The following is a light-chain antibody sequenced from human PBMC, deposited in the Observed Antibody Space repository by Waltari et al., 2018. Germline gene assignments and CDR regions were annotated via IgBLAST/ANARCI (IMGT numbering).Light chain of an antibody. Sequence: IQMTHSTPSRSAAVVDKVTLPCRASQSISSYLNWYQQKPGKAPKLLIYAASSLQSGVPSRFSGSGSGTDFTLTISSLQPEDFATYYCQQSYSTPPLTFGGGTKVEIK. CDR3: QQSYSTPPLT. CDR1: QSISSY. CDR2: AAS. J-gene: IGKJ4*01. V-gene: IGKV1-39*01.